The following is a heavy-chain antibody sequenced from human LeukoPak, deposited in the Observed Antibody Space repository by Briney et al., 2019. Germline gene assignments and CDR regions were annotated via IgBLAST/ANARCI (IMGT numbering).Heavy chain of an antibody. D-gene: IGHD6-13*01. CDR1: GFTVSSNY. CDR2: IYSGGST. J-gene: IGHJ5*02. Sequence: PGGSLRLSCAASGFTVSSNYMSWVRQAPGKGLEWVSVIYSGGSTYYADSVKGRFTISRDNSKNTLYLQMDSLRAEDTAMYYCARQGWQQLVAGPINNWFDPWGQGTLVTVSS. V-gene: IGHV3-53*01. CDR3: ARQGWQQLVAGPINNWFDP.